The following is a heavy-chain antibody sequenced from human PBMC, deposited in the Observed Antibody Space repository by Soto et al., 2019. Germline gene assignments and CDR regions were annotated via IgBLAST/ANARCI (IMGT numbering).Heavy chain of an antibody. CDR3: ARDGSSWYEDYYYGMDV. D-gene: IGHD6-13*01. V-gene: IGHV4-59*01. Sequence: TLSLTCTVSGGSISSYYWSWIRQPPGKGLEWIGYIYYSGSTNYNPSLKSRVTISVDTSKNQFSLKLSSVTAADTAVYYCARDGSSWYEDYYYGMDVWGQGTTVTVSS. J-gene: IGHJ6*02. CDR1: GGSISSYY. CDR2: IYYSGST.